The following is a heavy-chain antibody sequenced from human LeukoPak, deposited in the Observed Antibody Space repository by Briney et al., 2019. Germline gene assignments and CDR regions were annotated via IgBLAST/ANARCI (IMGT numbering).Heavy chain of an antibody. D-gene: IGHD1-26*01. CDR1: GFTLSIYD. V-gene: IGHV3-23*01. CDR2: ISCSGGST. Sequence: SGGSLTLSCSASGFTLSIYDMSWVRQAPGEGLEWVAGISCSGGSTHYADSVKGRFSIYRDYSRGTLFLQMNSVRAEDTAVYYCAKPPAAYSGDAVYSDYCGQGTLVTVSS. CDR3: AKPPAAYSGDAVYSDY. J-gene: IGHJ4*02.